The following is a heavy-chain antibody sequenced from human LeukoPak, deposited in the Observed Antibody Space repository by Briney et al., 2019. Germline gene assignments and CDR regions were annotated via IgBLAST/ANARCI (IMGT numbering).Heavy chain of an antibody. Sequence: GGSLRLSCAASGFTFSSYGMHWVRQAPGKGLEWVAVISYDGSNKYYADSVKGRFTISRDNSKNTLYLQMNSLRAEDTAVYYCAKMGPGLTATTWEMDYWGQGTLVTVSS. CDR1: GFTFSSYG. CDR3: AKMGPGLTATTWEMDY. D-gene: IGHD4-17*01. CDR2: ISYDGSNK. V-gene: IGHV3-30*18. J-gene: IGHJ4*02.